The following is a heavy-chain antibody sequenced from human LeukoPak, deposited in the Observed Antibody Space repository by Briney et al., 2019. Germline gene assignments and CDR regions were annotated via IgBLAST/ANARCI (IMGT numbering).Heavy chain of an antibody. V-gene: IGHV4-30-4*01. CDR2: IYYSGST. Sequence: PSETLSLTCTVSGGSISSGDYYWSWIRQPPGKGLEWIGNIYYSGSTYYNPSLKSRVTISVDTSKNQFSLKLSSVTAADTAVYYCARVFDGDYPFDYWGQGTLVTVSS. CDR3: ARVFDGDYPFDY. CDR1: GGSISSGDYY. J-gene: IGHJ4*02. D-gene: IGHD4-17*01.